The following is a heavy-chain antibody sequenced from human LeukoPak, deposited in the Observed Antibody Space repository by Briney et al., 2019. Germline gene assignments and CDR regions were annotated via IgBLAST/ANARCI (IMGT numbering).Heavy chain of an antibody. Sequence: GGSLRLSCAASGFTFSSYAMSWVRQAPGKGLEWVSAVSGSGGSTYYADSVKGRFTISRDNSKNTLYLQMNSPRAEDTAVYYCAKDLLYYYGSGSSFDYWGQGTLVTVSS. V-gene: IGHV3-23*01. CDR1: GFTFSSYA. J-gene: IGHJ4*02. CDR3: AKDLLYYYGSGSSFDY. CDR2: VSGSGGST. D-gene: IGHD3-10*01.